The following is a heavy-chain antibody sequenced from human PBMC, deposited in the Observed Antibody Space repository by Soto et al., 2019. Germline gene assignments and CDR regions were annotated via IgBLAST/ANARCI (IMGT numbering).Heavy chain of an antibody. D-gene: IGHD2-21*02. Sequence: SLTCTVSCGPIRTGSHYWGWIRQPPGKGLEWIGSINYSGSTYSNPSLQSRLTISVDTSKNEFSLRLSSVTAADTAVYYCARHGYCGGDCYLLYYYYGLDVWGQGTTVTVSS. J-gene: IGHJ6*02. CDR2: INYSGST. V-gene: IGHV4-39*01. CDR1: CGPIRTGSHY. CDR3: ARHGYCGGDCYLLYYYYGLDV.